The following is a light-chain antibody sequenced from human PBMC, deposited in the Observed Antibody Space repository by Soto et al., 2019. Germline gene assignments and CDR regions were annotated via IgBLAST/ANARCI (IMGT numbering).Light chain of an antibody. V-gene: IGKV3-20*01. J-gene: IGKJ4*01. CDR2: GAS. CDR3: QQYRSSPLT. Sequence: EKMITHTLPTPSLCPGERATLSSRASQSVSSNLAWYQQKPGQAPRLLIYGASNRATDIPDRFSGRGSGTDFTLTISRLEPGDFAVYYCQQYRSSPLTFGGGTKVDIK. CDR1: QSVSSN.